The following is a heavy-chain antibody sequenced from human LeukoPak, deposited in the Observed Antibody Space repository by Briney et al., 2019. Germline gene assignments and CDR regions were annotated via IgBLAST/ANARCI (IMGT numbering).Heavy chain of an antibody. J-gene: IGHJ5*02. CDR2: INPNSGGT. Sequence: ASVKVSCKASGYTFTGYYMHWVRQAPGQGLEWMGWINPNSGGTNYAQKFQGRVTMTRDTSISTAYMELRSLRSDDTAVYYCARYSYGLEYNWFDPWGQGTLVTVSS. CDR1: GYTFTGYY. CDR3: ARYSYGLEYNWFDP. D-gene: IGHD5-18*01. V-gene: IGHV1-2*02.